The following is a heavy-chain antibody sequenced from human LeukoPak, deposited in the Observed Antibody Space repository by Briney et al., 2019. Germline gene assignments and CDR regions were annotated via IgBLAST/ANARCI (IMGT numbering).Heavy chain of an antibody. Sequence: SQTLSLTCIVSGASISSGDAFWTWIRHHPGRGLELIGHIYYPGSPYYNPSLKSRITISVDTAKNQLSLKLSSVTAADTAVYYCARGGENYSDSSGYYSLDHWGQGTRVTVSS. J-gene: IGHJ4*02. CDR3: ARGGENYSDSSGYYSLDH. CDR2: IYYPGSP. CDR1: GASISSGDAF. V-gene: IGHV4-31*02. D-gene: IGHD3-22*01.